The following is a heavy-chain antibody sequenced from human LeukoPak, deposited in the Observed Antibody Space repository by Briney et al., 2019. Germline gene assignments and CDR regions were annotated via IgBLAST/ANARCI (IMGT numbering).Heavy chain of an antibody. Sequence: SETLSLTCTVSGGSISSYYWSWIRQSPGKGLEWIGYIYYSGSTNYNPSLKSRVTISVDTSKNQFSLKLTSVTAADTALYYCARGYRDDFWSGYSTETWWFDPWGQGILVTVSS. CDR3: ARGYRDDFWSGYSTETWWFDP. V-gene: IGHV4-59*01. CDR2: IYYSGST. D-gene: IGHD3-3*01. CDR1: GGSISSYY. J-gene: IGHJ5*02.